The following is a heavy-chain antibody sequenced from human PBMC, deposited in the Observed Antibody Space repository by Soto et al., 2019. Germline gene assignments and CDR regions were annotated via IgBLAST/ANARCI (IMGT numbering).Heavy chain of an antibody. J-gene: IGHJ4*02. CDR2: IYSGGST. CDR1: GFTVSSNY. V-gene: IGHV3-53*01. CDR3: AREEYNCFNY. Sequence: GGSVRLSCAASGFTVSSNYMSWVRQAPGKGLEWVSVIYSGGSTYYADSVKGRFTISRGNSKNTLYLQMSSLRAEDTAVYYCAREEYNCFNYWGQGTLVTVSS. D-gene: IGHD1-1*01.